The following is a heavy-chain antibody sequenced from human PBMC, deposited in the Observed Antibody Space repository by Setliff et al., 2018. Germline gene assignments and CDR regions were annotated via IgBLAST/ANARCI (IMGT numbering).Heavy chain of an antibody. CDR2: IYTSGST. Sequence: SEILSLTCSVSSGSMRNYYWIWIRQPAGEGLEWIGRIYTSGSTNYNPSLKRRVTISLEMSKNQFSLTLSSVTAADTAVYYCARARPATIAGVVPGVADFGIDVWGQGTTVTV. V-gene: IGHV4-4*07. CDR1: SGSMRNYY. J-gene: IGHJ6*02. CDR3: ARARPATIAGVVPGVADFGIDV. D-gene: IGHD2-2*01.